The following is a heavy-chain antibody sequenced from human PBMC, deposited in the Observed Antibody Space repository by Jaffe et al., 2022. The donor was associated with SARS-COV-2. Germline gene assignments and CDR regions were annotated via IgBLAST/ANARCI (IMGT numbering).Heavy chain of an antibody. V-gene: IGHV2-5*02. J-gene: IGHJ5*02. D-gene: IGHD2-21*02. Sequence: QITLKESGPTLVKPTQTLTLTCTFSGFSLSTSGVGVGWIRQPPGKALEWLALIYWDDDKRYSPSLKSRLTITKDTSKNQVVLTMTNMDPVDTATYYCAHADAAYCGGDCYHNWFDPWGQGTLVTVSS. CDR2: IYWDDDK. CDR3: AHADAAYCGGDCYHNWFDP. CDR1: GFSLSTSGVG.